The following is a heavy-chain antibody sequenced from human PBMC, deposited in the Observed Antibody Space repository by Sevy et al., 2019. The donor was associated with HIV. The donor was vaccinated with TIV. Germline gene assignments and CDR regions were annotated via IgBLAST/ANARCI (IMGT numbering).Heavy chain of an antibody. CDR3: AREAPIPYPDY. V-gene: IGHV3-21*01. D-gene: IGHD2-2*01. CDR2: ISSSSSYI. Sequence: GGSLRLSCAASGFTFSSYSMNWVRQAPGKGLEWVSSISSSSSYIYYADSVKGRFTISRDNAKNSLYLQMNSLRADDTAVYYCAREAPIPYPDYWGQGTLVTVSS. J-gene: IGHJ4*02. CDR1: GFTFSSYS.